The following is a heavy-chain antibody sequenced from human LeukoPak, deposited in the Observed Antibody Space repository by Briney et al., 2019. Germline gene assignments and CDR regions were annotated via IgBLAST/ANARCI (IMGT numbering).Heavy chain of an antibody. V-gene: IGHV3-74*01. Sequence: GGSLRLSCAASGNYWMHWVRQAPGKGLVWVSHINSDGSWTSYADSVKGRFTISKDNAKNTVYLQMNSLRAEDTAVYYCARPAGTYDYSYGMDVWGQGTTVTVSS. D-gene: IGHD6-19*01. J-gene: IGHJ6*02. CDR1: GNYW. CDR3: ARPAGTYDYSYGMDV. CDR2: INSDGSWT.